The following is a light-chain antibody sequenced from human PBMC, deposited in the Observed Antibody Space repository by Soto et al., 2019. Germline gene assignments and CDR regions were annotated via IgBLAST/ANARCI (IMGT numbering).Light chain of an antibody. CDR3: QHYGASLWT. Sequence: EIVLTQSPGTLSLSPGERATLSCRASHSVSSSYLAWYQQKPGQAPRLLIYGASSRATGIPDRFSGSGSGTDFTLTISRLEPEDFAVYYCQHYGASLWTFGQGTKVDIK. J-gene: IGKJ1*01. V-gene: IGKV3-20*01. CDR1: HSVSSSY. CDR2: GAS.